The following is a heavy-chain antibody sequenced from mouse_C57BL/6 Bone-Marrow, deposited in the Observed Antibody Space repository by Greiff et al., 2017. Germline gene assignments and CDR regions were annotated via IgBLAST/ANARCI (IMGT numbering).Heavy chain of an antibody. CDR2: IHPNSGST. CDR1: GYTFTSYW. CDR3: AREVYYYVSSYLYYYAMDY. J-gene: IGHJ4*01. D-gene: IGHD1-1*01. V-gene: IGHV1-64*01. Sequence: VQLQQPGAELVKPGASVKLSCKASGYTFTSYWMHWVKQRPGQGLEWIGMIHPNSGSTNYNEKFKSKGTLTVDKSSSTDYMQLISLTSENTAVYYCAREVYYYVSSYLYYYAMDYWGQGTSVTVSS.